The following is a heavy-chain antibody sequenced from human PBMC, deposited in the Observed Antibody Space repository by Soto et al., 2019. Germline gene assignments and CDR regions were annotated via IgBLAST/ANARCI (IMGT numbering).Heavy chain of an antibody. CDR1: GFTFSSYG. Sequence: QVQLVESGGGVVQPGRSLRLSCAASGFTFSSYGMHWVRQAPGKGLEWVAVIWYDGSNKYYADSVKGRFTIPRDNSKNTLSLQMTSLRAEDTAVYYCAREHAEYSSGLGVWGQGTLVTVSS. J-gene: IGHJ4*02. D-gene: IGHD6-19*01. V-gene: IGHV3-33*01. CDR3: AREHAEYSSGLGV. CDR2: IWYDGSNK.